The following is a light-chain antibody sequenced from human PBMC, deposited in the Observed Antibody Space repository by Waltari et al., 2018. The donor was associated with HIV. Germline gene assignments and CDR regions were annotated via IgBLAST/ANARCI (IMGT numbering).Light chain of an antibody. CDR3: SSYTSFSTVL. J-gene: IGLJ2*01. CDR1: SSDVGTYSP. Sequence: QSALTQPASVSGSPGQSTTISCTGPSSDVGTYSPWFWYQHHPGKAPKLMISEGNKRPSGVSNRFSGSKSGNTASLTISGLQAEDEADYYCSSYTSFSTVLFGGGTKLTVL. CDR2: EGN. V-gene: IGLV2-23*01.